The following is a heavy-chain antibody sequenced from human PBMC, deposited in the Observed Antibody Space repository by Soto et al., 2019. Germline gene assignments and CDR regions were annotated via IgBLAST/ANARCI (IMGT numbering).Heavy chain of an antibody. V-gene: IGHV2-5*02. CDR2: NLWDDEK. CDR1: GFSLRTSGVG. J-gene: IGHJ4*02. Sequence: SGPTLVNPTQTLTLTCTFSGFSLRTSGVGVGWIRQPPGQALEWLALNLWDDEKRYSPFLKSRLTITKDTSKNQVVLTMTNMDPVDTATYYCAHRGAGYYDSSGYLPLFDYWGQGTLVTVSS. CDR3: AHRGAGYYDSSGYLPLFDY. D-gene: IGHD3-22*01.